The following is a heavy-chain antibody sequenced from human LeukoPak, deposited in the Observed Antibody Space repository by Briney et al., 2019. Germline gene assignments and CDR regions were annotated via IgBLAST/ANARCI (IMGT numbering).Heavy chain of an antibody. Sequence: PSETLSLTCAVYGGSFSGYYWSWIRQPPGKGLEWIGEINHSGSTNYNPSLKSRVTISVDTSKNQFSLKLSSVTAADTAVYYCARLRSGWAMGPFDYWGQGTLVTVSS. J-gene: IGHJ4*02. CDR1: GGSFSGYY. V-gene: IGHV4-34*01. D-gene: IGHD6-25*01. CDR2: INHSGST. CDR3: ARLRSGWAMGPFDY.